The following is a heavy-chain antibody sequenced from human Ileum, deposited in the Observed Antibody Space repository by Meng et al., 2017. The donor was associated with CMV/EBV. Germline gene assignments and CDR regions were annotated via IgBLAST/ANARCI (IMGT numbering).Heavy chain of an antibody. Sequence: GGPLRLSGAALGFTFSSYGMHWVRQAPGKGLEWVAFIRYDGSNKYYADSVKGRFTISRDNSKNTLYLQMNSLRAEDTAVYYCAKDLVVPAAPRGYYYYGMDVWGQGTTVTVSS. CDR2: IRYDGSNK. J-gene: IGHJ6*02. D-gene: IGHD2-2*01. CDR3: AKDLVVPAAPRGYYYYGMDV. CDR1: GFTFSSYG. V-gene: IGHV3-30*02.